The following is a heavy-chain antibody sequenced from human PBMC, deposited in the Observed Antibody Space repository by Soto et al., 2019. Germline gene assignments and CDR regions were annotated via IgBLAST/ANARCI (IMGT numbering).Heavy chain of an antibody. J-gene: IGHJ6*02. CDR1: GGSISSYY. V-gene: IGHV4-59*01. Sequence: SETLSLTCTVSGGSISSYYWSWIRQPPGKGLEWIGYIYYSGSTNYNPSLKSRVTISVDTSKNQFSLKLSSVTAADTAVYYCARDRGSYYYYYGMDVWGQGTTVTVSS. CDR2: IYYSGST. D-gene: IGHD1-26*01. CDR3: ARDRGSYYYYYGMDV.